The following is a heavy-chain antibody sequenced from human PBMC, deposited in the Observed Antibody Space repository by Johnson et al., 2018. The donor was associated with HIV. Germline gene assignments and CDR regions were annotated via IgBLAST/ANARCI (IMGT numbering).Heavy chain of an antibody. Sequence: QVQLVESGGGLVKAGGSLRLSCAASGFIFSDYYMSWIRQAPGKGLEWVSFISSSGSTIYYADSVKGRFTISRDNGMNSLYLQMNSLRAEDTAVYYCVRGGTAYWDRVSAFDIWGQGTMVTVSS. CDR3: VRGGTAYWDRVSAFDI. D-gene: IGHD2-8*02. V-gene: IGHV3-11*04. CDR2: ISSSGSTI. J-gene: IGHJ3*02. CDR1: GFIFSDYY.